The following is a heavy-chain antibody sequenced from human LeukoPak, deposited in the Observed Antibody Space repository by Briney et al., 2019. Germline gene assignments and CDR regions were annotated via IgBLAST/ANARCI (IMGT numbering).Heavy chain of an antibody. CDR2: INQSGTT. V-gene: IGHV4-34*01. CDR3: AGGATLGVF. J-gene: IGHJ4*02. CDR1: CGSFFDYY. Sequence: PSETLSLTCAVYCGSFFDYYWNWIRQPPGKGLEWIGEINQSGTTNYNPSLKSRLQISLYTSKYPHSQQPDTPTTADKAVYYCAGGATLGVFWGQGILVTVSA. D-gene: IGHD1-26*01.